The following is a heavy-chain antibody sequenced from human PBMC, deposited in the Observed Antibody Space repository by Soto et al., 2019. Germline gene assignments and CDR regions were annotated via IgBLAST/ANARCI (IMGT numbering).Heavy chain of an antibody. CDR1: GYSFAVSW. CDR2: IDPSDSQT. V-gene: IGHV5-10-1*01. CDR3: ARQIYDSDTGPNFQYYFDS. Sequence: PGESLKISCKGSGYSFAVSWITWVLQRPWKGLEWMGRIDPSDSQTYYSPSFRGHVTISVTKSITTVFLQWSSLRASDTAMYYCARQIYDSDTGPNFQYYFDSWGQGIPVTVSS. J-gene: IGHJ4*02. D-gene: IGHD3-22*01.